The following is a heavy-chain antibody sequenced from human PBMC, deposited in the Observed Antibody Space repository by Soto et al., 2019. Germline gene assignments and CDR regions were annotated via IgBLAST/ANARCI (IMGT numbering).Heavy chain of an antibody. CDR1: GYTFTSYY. CDR3: ARGVSSWYYYYGMDV. V-gene: IGHV1-46*01. D-gene: IGHD2-8*01. Sequence: ASVKVSCKASGYTFTSYYMHWVRQAPGQGLEGMGIINPSGGSTSYAQKFQGRVTMTRDTSTSTVYMELSSLRSEDTAVYYCARGVSSWYYYYGMDVWGQGTTVTV. CDR2: INPSGGST. J-gene: IGHJ6*02.